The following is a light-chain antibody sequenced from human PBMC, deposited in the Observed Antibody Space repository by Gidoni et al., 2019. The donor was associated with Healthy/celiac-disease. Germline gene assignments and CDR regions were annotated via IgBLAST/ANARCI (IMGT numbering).Light chain of an antibody. Sequence: SSELTQDPAVSVALGQTVRITCQGDSLRSYYASWYQQKPGQAPLLVIYGKNNRPPGIPDRFSGSSSGNTASLTITGAQAEDEADYYCNSRDSSGNHLGVFGGGTKLTIL. CDR1: SLRSYY. CDR2: GKN. CDR3: NSRDSSGNHLGV. J-gene: IGLJ2*01. V-gene: IGLV3-19*01.